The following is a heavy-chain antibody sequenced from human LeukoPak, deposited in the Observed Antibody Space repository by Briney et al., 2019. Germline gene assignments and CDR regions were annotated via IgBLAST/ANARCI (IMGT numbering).Heavy chain of an antibody. J-gene: IGHJ2*01. D-gene: IGHD3-9*01. Sequence: SVTVSCKTSGGTFSSYAISWVRQAPGQGLEWMGGIIPISGTTNYAQKFQGRVTLTADESTSTAYMELSSLRSEDTAVYYCARAAYDLLTAYYLKYFDLWGRGTLVTVDS. CDR1: GGTFSSYA. V-gene: IGHV1-69*01. CDR3: ARAAYDLLTAYYLKYFDL. CDR2: IIPISGTT.